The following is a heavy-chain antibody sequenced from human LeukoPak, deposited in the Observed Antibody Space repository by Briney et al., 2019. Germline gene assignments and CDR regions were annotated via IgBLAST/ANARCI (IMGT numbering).Heavy chain of an antibody. V-gene: IGHV1-8*01. Sequence: GASVKVSCKASGYTFTSYDINWVRQATGQGLEWMGWMNPNSGNTGYAQKFQGRVTMTRNTSISTAYMELSSLRSEDTAVYYCASLYSSSWYDYKDVWGKGTTVTVSS. CDR3: ASLYSSSWYDYKDV. J-gene: IGHJ6*03. D-gene: IGHD6-13*01. CDR1: GYTFTSYD. CDR2: MNPNSGNT.